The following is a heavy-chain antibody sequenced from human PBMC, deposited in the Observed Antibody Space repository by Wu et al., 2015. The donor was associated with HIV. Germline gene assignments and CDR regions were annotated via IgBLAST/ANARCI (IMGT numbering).Heavy chain of an antibody. V-gene: IGHV4-59*01. J-gene: IGHJ4*02. CDR3: ARGHSRSWYGR. CDR1: GGSISSYY. D-gene: IGHD6-13*01. CDR2: IYYSGST. Sequence: QVQLQESGPGLVKPSETLSLTCTVSGGSISSYYWSWIRQPPGKGLEWIGYIYYSGSTNYNPSLKSRVTISVDTSKNQFSLKLSSVTAADTAVYYCARGHSRSWYGRWGQGTLVTVSS.